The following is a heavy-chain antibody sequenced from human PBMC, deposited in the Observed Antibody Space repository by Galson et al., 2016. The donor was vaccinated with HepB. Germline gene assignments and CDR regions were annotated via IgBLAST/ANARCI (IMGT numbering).Heavy chain of an antibody. CDR3: ARGAGEDGYNPYYFGLDV. V-gene: IGHV3-53*01. Sequence: SLRLSCAPSGFTVSGYYTTWVRQAPGKGLEWVSLIYTSGSTFYADSVKGRFTISRDNLRNTLLLQMTRLRVEDTAIYYCARGAGEDGYNPYYFGLDVWGQGTTVTVSS. CDR2: IYTSGST. D-gene: IGHD5-24*01. J-gene: IGHJ6*02. CDR1: GFTVSGYY.